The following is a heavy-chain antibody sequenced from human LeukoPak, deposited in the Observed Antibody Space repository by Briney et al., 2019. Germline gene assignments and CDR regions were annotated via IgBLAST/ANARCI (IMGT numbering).Heavy chain of an antibody. CDR2: ISSSSSYI. J-gene: IGHJ4*02. Sequence: GGSLRLSCAASGFTFSSYSMNWVRQAPGKGLEWVSSISSSSSYIYYADSVKGRFTISRDNAKNSLYLQMNSLRAEDTAVYYCAKGHSSSWSFIDYWGQGTLVTISS. V-gene: IGHV3-21*01. CDR1: GFTFSSYS. D-gene: IGHD6-13*01. CDR3: AKGHSSSWSFIDY.